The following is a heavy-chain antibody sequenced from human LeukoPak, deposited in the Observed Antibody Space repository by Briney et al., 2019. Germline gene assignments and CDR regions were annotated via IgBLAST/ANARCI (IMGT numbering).Heavy chain of an antibody. V-gene: IGHV1-2*02. D-gene: IGHD3-10*01. CDR1: GYTFTGYY. CDR3: ARVLWFGELFDY. Sequence: ASVKVSCKASGYTFTGYYMHWVRQAPGQGLEWMGWINPNSGGTNYAQKFQGRVTMTRDTSISTAYMELSRLRSDDTAVYYCARVLWFGELFDYWGQGTLVTVSP. CDR2: INPNSGGT. J-gene: IGHJ4*02.